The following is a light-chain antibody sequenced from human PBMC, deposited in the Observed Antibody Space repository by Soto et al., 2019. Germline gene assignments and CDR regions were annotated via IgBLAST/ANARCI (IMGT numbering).Light chain of an antibody. Sequence: EIVLTQSPATLSLSPGXRATLSCRASQSINSYLAWYQQKPGQAPRLLIYDASNRATGISARFSGSGSGTDFTLTISSLEPEDFAVYYCQQSSNWPRTFGQGTKVDIK. CDR3: QQSSNWPRT. CDR2: DAS. J-gene: IGKJ1*01. V-gene: IGKV3-11*01. CDR1: QSINSY.